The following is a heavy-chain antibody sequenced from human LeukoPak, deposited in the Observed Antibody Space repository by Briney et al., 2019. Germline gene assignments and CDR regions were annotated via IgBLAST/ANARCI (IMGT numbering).Heavy chain of an antibody. J-gene: IGHJ6*03. CDR2: MNPKSGNT. CDR3: ARGSSWTNYYYYYMDV. V-gene: IGHV1-8*01. D-gene: IGHD6-13*01. Sequence: ASVKVSCKASGYTFTNYDINWVRQATGQGLEWMGWMNPKSGNTGYAQKFQGRVTMTRSTSMSTAYMELRSLRSDDTAVYYCARGSSWTNYYYYYMDVWGKGTTVTVSS. CDR1: GYTFTNYD.